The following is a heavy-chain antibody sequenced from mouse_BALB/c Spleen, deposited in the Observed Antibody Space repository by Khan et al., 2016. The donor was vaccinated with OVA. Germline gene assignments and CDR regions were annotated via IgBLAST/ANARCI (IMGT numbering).Heavy chain of an antibody. D-gene: IGHD3-2*02. Sequence: QVQLQQSGAELVRPGTSVKVSCKASGYAFTDYLIEWLKQRPGQGLEWIGVINPGSGGTHCNEEFMDRATLTADKSSSTAYMQLSSLTSDDSAVYFCSRSGYGFGAYWGPGTLVTVSA. V-gene: IGHV1-54*01. CDR3: SRSGYGFGAY. CDR1: GYAFTDYL. J-gene: IGHJ3*01. CDR2: INPGSGGT.